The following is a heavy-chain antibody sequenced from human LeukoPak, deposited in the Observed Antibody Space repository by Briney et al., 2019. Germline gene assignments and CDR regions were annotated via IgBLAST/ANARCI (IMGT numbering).Heavy chain of an antibody. CDR2: IYTSGST. Sequence: PSETLSLTCTVSGGSISSYYWSWIRQPAGKGLEWIGRIYTSGSTNYNPSLKSRVTMSVDTSKNQFSLKLSSVTAADTAVYYCARSDNVYSSSYYFDYWGQGTLVTVSS. V-gene: IGHV4-4*07. CDR1: GGSISSYY. D-gene: IGHD5/OR15-5a*01. J-gene: IGHJ4*02. CDR3: ARSDNVYSSSYYFDY.